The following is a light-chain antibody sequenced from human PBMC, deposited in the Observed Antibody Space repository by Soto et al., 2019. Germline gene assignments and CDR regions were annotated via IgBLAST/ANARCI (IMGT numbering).Light chain of an antibody. CDR2: VGTGGIVG. J-gene: IGLJ2*01. CDR3: GADHGSGSNFDVV. Sequence: QTVVTQPPSASAPLGASVTLTCTLSSGYSNYKVDWYQQRPGKGPRFVMRVGTGGIVGSKGDGIPDRFSVLGSGLNRYLTIKNIQEEDESDYHCGADHGSGSNFDVVFGGGTKLTVL. CDR1: SGYSNYK. V-gene: IGLV9-49*01.